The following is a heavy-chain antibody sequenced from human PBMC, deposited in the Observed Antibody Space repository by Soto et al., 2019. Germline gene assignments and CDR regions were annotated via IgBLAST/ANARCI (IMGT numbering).Heavy chain of an antibody. CDR3: ARVRLGGDCYYFDY. Sequence: GGSLRLSCAASGFTVSSNYMSWVRQAPGKGLEWVSVIYSGGSTYYADSVKGRFTISRDNSKNTLYLQMNSLRAEDTAVYYCARVRLGGDCYYFDYWGQGTLVTVSS. V-gene: IGHV3-53*01. D-gene: IGHD2-21*02. J-gene: IGHJ4*02. CDR1: GFTVSSNY. CDR2: IYSGGST.